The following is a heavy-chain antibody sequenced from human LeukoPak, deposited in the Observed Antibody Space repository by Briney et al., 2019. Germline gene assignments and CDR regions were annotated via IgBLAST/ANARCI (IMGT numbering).Heavy chain of an antibody. J-gene: IGHJ5*02. CDR2: ITGSAHIT. CDR3: AKAGSGWYGDSPSES. D-gene: IGHD6-19*01. V-gene: IGHV3-23*01. Sequence: PGWSLRLSCAASGFTFRNYAMSWVRQAPGKGLEWVSGITGSAHITYHAGSVKGRFTISRDNSNNTLYLQMNSLRAEDTAVYYCAKAGSGWYGDSPSESWGQGILVTVSS. CDR1: GFTFRNYA.